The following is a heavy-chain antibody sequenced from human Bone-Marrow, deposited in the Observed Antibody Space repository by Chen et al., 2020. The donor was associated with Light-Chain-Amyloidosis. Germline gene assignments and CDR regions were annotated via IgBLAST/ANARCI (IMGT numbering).Heavy chain of an antibody. D-gene: IGHD3-9*01. Sequence: EVQLVESGAGLVKPGGSLRLSRTPPGFTFTNAWISRVRQVPGKGLEWIGRSKSRADGGTTDYAESVRGRFTISRDSSKDTLYLEMNSLKAEDTAVYYCTTQYAYSHLFTGYSYFDYWGQGTLVSVSS. CDR1: GFTFTNAW. CDR2: SKSRADGGTT. J-gene: IGHJ4*02. V-gene: IGHV3-15*01. CDR3: TTQYAYSHLFTGYSYFDY.